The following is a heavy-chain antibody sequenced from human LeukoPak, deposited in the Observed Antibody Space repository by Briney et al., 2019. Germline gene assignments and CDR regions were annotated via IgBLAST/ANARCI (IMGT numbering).Heavy chain of an antibody. CDR2: ISYNGT. V-gene: IGHV4-39*01. D-gene: IGHD1-26*01. CDR3: ARRTSNPVGAIDY. J-gene: IGHJ4*02. CDR1: GGSISISNYY. Sequence: PSETLSLTCTVSGGSISISNYYWGWIRQPPGRGLEWIGSISYNGTYYNPSLKSRLTISVDTSKNHFSLNLRSVTAADTAVYYCARRTSNPVGAIDYWGQGTLVTVSS.